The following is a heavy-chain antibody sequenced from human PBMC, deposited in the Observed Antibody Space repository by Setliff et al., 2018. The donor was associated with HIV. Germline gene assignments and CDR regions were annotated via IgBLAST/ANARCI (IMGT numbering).Heavy chain of an antibody. CDR2: INSNSDNT. Sequence: ASVKVSCKASGYAFNSYTLNWVRQATGRGLEWMGWINSNSDNTAYAQKFQDRLTMTRNTSTGTVYMELSSLRSEDTAVYYCARIGRTPYYYYYMDVWGKGTTVTVSS. J-gene: IGHJ6*03. CDR1: GYAFNSYT. D-gene: IGHD2-15*01. CDR3: ARIGRTPYYYYYMDV. V-gene: IGHV1-8*01.